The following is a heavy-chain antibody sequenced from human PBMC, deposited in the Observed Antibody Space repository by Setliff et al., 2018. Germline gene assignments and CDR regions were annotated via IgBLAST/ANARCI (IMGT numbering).Heavy chain of an antibody. V-gene: IGHV4-61*05. CDR1: GDSISSSSYH. J-gene: IGHJ4*02. CDR3: ARERQGGFLEWAPFDS. CDR2: IYYNGDT. D-gene: IGHD3-3*01. Sequence: SETLSLTCSLSGDSISSSSYHWGWIRQSPGKGLEWIGNIYYNGDTNRNPSLRSRVTISVDKSKNQFFLKLTSMTAADTALYFCARERQGGFLEWAPFDSWGQGVVVTVSS.